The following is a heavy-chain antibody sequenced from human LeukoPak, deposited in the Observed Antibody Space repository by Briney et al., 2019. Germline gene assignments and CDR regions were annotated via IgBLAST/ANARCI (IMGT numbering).Heavy chain of an antibody. V-gene: IGHV3-23*01. J-gene: IGHJ4*02. CDR2: ISGSGGST. Sequence: PGGSLRLSCAASGFTFSSYAMSWVRQAPGKGLEWVSAISGSGGSTYYADSVKGRFTISRDNSKNTLYLKMNSLRAEDTAVYYCAKDRRGYCSSTSCSPFDYWGQGTLVTVSS. CDR3: AKDRRGYCSSTSCSPFDY. CDR1: GFTFSSYA. D-gene: IGHD2-2*01.